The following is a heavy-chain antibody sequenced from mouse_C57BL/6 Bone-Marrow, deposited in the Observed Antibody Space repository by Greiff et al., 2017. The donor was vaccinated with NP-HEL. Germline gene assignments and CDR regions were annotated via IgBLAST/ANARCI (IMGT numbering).Heavy chain of an antibody. CDR2: INPNNGGT. Sequence: DVQLQESGPELVKPGASVKIPCKASGYTFTDYNMDWVKQSHGKSLEWIGDINPNNGGTIYNQKFKGKATLTVDKSSSTAYMELRSLTSEDTAVYYCARSHYGYDGFAYWGQGTLVTVSA. J-gene: IGHJ3*01. CDR1: GYTFTDYN. D-gene: IGHD2-2*01. CDR3: ARSHYGYDGFAY. V-gene: IGHV1-18*01.